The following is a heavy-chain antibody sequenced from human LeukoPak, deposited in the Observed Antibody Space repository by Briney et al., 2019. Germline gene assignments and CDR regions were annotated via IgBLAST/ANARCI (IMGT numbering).Heavy chain of an antibody. CDR1: GFTFSSYG. CDR3: ERDLGSRGGY. Sequence: PGGSLRLSCAASGFTFSSYGMHWVRQAPGKGLEWVAVIWYDGSNKYYADSVKGGFTISRDNSKKTLYLQMKSLRAEDTAVYYCERDLGSRGGYWGQGTLVTVSS. V-gene: IGHV3-33*01. D-gene: IGHD3-10*01. J-gene: IGHJ4*02. CDR2: IWYDGSNK.